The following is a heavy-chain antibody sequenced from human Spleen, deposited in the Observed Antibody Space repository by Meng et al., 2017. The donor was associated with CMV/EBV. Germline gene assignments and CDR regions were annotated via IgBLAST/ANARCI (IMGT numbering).Heavy chain of an antibody. V-gene: IGHV4-61*01. CDR2: IYYTGST. D-gene: IGHD2-15*01. CDR1: SGSSGSYY. Sequence: SGSSGSYYWSWIRQPPGKGLEWIAYIYYTGSTNYYPSLKSRVTISVDMSKNQFSLKLSSVTAADTAVYYCARSGYCSGGSCYFGHFDYWGQGTLVTVSS. CDR3: ARSGYCSGGSCYFGHFDY. J-gene: IGHJ4*02.